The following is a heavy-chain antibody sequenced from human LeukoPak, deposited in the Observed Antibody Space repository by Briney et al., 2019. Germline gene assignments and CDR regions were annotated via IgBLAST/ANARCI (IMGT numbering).Heavy chain of an antibody. CDR1: GGSISSYY. Sequence: PSETLSHTCTVSGGSISSYYWSWIRQPPGKGLEWIGYIYYSGSTNYNPSLKSRVTISVDTSKNQSSLKLSSVTAADTAVYYCARHPNYYYYYGMDVWGQGTTVTVSS. V-gene: IGHV4-59*08. J-gene: IGHJ6*02. CDR2: IYYSGST. CDR3: ARHPNYYYYYGMDV.